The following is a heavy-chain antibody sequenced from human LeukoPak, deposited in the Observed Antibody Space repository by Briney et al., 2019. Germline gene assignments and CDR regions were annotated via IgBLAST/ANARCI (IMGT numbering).Heavy chain of an antibody. D-gene: IGHD2-15*01. CDR3: ARWAGFLGMDV. CDR2: IYYSGST. CDR1: GGSISSYY. Sequence: SETLSLTCTVSGGSISSYYWSWIRQPPGKGLEWIGYIYYSGSTNYNPSLKSRVTISVDTSKNQFSLKLSSVTAADTAVYYCARWAGFLGMDVWGQGTTVTVSS. J-gene: IGHJ6*02. V-gene: IGHV4-59*08.